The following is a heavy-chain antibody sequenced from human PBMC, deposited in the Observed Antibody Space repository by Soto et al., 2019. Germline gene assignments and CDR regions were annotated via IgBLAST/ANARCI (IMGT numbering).Heavy chain of an antibody. V-gene: IGHV1-69*13. Sequence: AASVKVSCKASGGTFSSYAISWVRQAPGQGLEWMGGIIPIFGTANYAQRFQGRVTITADESTSTAYMELSSLRSEDTAVYYCARDRARYCTNGVCYYYGMDVWGQGTTVTVSS. J-gene: IGHJ6*02. CDR3: ARDRARYCTNGVCYYYGMDV. D-gene: IGHD2-8*01. CDR1: GGTFSSYA. CDR2: IIPIFGTA.